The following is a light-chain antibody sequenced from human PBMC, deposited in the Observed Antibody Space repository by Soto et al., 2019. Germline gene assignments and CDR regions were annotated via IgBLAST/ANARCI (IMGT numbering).Light chain of an antibody. CDR3: QQYYNYST. Sequence: DIQSTKSPSTLLASVGDRVTIPGRASQTISSWLAWYQQKPGKAPDLLIYDASRLAGGVPSRFSGSESGTEFTLTIGSLQPDDFATYFCQQYYNYSTFGQGTKVDIK. J-gene: IGKJ1*01. V-gene: IGKV1-5*01. CDR2: DAS. CDR1: QTISSW.